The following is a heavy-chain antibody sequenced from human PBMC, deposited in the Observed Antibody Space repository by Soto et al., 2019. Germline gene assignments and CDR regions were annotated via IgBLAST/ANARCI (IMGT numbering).Heavy chain of an antibody. CDR2: IYHSGST. V-gene: IGHV4-30-2*01. CDR1: GGSISSGGYY. J-gene: IGHJ4*02. CDR3: ARHTAMVTAFDY. Sequence: PSETLSLTCTVSGGSISSGGYYWTWIRQPPGKGLEWIGYIYHSGSTYYNPSLKSRVTISVDRSKNQFSLKLSSVTAADTAVYYCARHTAMVTAFDYWGQGTLVTVSS. D-gene: IGHD5-18*01.